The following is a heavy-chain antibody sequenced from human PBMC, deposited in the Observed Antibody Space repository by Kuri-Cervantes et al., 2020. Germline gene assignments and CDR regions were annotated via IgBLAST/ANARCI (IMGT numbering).Heavy chain of an antibody. CDR3: ARGFAGYCSSTSCPNDYYYGMDV. J-gene: IGHJ6*02. Sequence: ASVKVSCKASGYTFISYDINWVRQATGQGLEWMGWMNPNSGNTAYAQKFQGRVTMTRNTSISTAYMELSSLRSEDTAVYYCARGFAGYCSSTSCPNDYYYGMDVWDQGTTVTVSS. V-gene: IGHV1-8*01. D-gene: IGHD2-2*03. CDR1: GYTFISYD. CDR2: MNPNSGNT.